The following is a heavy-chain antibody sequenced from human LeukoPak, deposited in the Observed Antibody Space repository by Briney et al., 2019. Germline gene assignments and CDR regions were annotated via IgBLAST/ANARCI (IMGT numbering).Heavy chain of an antibody. V-gene: IGHV3-21*01. CDR2: ISSSTNYI. CDR3: ARGGAFDI. CDR1: GFTFSSYS. Sequence: GGSLRLSCAASGFTFSSYSMNWVRQAPGKGLEWVSSISSSTNYIYYADSVKGRFTISRDNANNSLYLQMNSLRAEDTAVYYCARGGAFDIWGQGTMVTVSS. D-gene: IGHD3-16*01. J-gene: IGHJ3*02.